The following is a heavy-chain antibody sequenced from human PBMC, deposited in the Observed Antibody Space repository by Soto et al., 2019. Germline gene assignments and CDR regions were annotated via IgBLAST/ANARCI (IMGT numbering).Heavy chain of an antibody. CDR3: ARTIAVAGTVQYYFDY. D-gene: IGHD6-19*01. J-gene: IGHJ4*02. CDR1: GYSFTSYW. V-gene: IGHV5-51*01. Sequence: GESLKISCKGSGYSFTSYWIGWVRQMPGKGLEWMGIIYPGDSDTRYSPSFQGQVTISADKSISTAYLQWSSLKASDTAMYYCARTIAVAGTVQYYFDYRGQGTLVTVSS. CDR2: IYPGDSDT.